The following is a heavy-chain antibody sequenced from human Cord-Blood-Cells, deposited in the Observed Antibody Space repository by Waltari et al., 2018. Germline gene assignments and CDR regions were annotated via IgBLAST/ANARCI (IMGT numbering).Heavy chain of an antibody. V-gene: IGHV4-39*01. CDR3: ARAYSSSYYFDY. J-gene: IGHJ4*02. D-gene: IGHD6-6*01. CDR2: IYYSGST. CDR1: GGSISSRSSY. Sequence: QLQLQESGPGLVKPSETLSLTCTVSGGSISSRSSYWGWIRQPPGKGLEWIGSIYYSGSTYYNPSLKSRVTISVDTSKNQFSLKLSSVTAADTAVYYCARAYSSSYYFDYWGQGTLVTVSS.